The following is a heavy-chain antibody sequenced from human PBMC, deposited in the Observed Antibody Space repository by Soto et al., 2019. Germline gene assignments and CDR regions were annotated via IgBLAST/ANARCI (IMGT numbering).Heavy chain of an antibody. J-gene: IGHJ3*02. CDR3: ASWAPSRLDAFDI. Sequence: GASVNGSCKDSCYTFINYGVSWVRQAPGQGLEWMGGIIAIIGKTNYAQNVQGRVTITADKSTSTAYMELSSLRSEDTAVYYCASWAPSRLDAFDIWGQGTMVTVSS. CDR2: IIAIIGKT. CDR1: CYTFINYG. D-gene: IGHD3-16*01. V-gene: IGHV1-69*06.